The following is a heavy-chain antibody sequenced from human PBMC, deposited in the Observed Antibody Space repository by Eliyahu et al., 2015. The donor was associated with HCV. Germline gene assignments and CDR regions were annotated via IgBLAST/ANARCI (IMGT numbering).Heavy chain of an antibody. V-gene: IGHV4-30-4*01. CDR2: IYYSGST. J-gene: IGHJ4*02. CDR3: ASRYYDSSGYPEAGDY. CDR1: GGSISSGDYY. D-gene: IGHD3-22*01. Sequence: QVQLQESGPGLVKPSQTLSLTCTVSGGSISSGDYYWIWIRPPPGKGLEWIGYIYYSGSTYYNPSLKSRVTISVDTSKNQFSLKLSSVTAADTAVYYCASRYYDSSGYPEAGDYWGQGTLVTVSS.